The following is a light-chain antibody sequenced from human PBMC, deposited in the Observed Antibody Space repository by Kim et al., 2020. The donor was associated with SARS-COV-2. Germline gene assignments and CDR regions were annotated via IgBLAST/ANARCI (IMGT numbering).Light chain of an antibody. CDR3: QQRSNWGT. CDR2: DAS. CDR1: QSVHSY. Sequence: SFAHWARATLSCRAGQSVHSYLAWYKQKPGPSPRLLIYDASNRATGIPARFSGSGSETDFTLTISSLAPEDFAIYYCQQRSNWGTFGGGTKVDIK. J-gene: IGKJ4*01. V-gene: IGKV3-11*01.